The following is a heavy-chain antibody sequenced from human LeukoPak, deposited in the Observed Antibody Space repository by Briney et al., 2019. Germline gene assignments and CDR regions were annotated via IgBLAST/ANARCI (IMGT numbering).Heavy chain of an antibody. CDR2: IYPGDSDT. Sequence: GESLKISCKGSGYSFTSYWIGWVRQMPGKGLEWMGIIYPGDSDTRHSPSFQGQVTISADKSINTAYLQWNSLKASDTAMYYCARRYCSGGSCYGRYYMDVWGKGTTVAVSS. CDR3: ARRYCSGGSCYGRYYMDV. J-gene: IGHJ6*03. V-gene: IGHV5-51*01. D-gene: IGHD2-15*01. CDR1: GYSFTSYW.